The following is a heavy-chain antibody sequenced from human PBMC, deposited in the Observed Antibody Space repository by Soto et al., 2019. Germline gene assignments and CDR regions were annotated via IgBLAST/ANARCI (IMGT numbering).Heavy chain of an antibody. CDR1: GFTFSSYS. V-gene: IGHV3-21*01. CDR3: ARAPYDFWSGYTMSEYYYGMDV. D-gene: IGHD3-3*01. Sequence: GGSLRLSCAASGFTFSSYSMNWVRQAPGKGLEWVSSISSSSYIYYADSVKGRFTISRDNAENSLYLQMNSLRAEDTAVYYCARAPYDFWSGYTMSEYYYGMDVWGQGTTVTVSS. CDR2: ISSSSYI. J-gene: IGHJ6*02.